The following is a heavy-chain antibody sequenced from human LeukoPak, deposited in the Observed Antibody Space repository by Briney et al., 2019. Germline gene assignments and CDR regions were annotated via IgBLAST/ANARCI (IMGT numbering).Heavy chain of an antibody. V-gene: IGHV3-7*01. CDR3: ARVAGTYGAHYPFDY. Sequence: GGSLRLSCAASGFTFSSYWMSWVRQAPGKGLEWVANIKQDGSEKYYVDSVKGRFTISRDNAKNSLYLQMNSLRAEDTAVYYCARVAGTYGAHYPFDYWGQGTLVTVSS. J-gene: IGHJ4*02. D-gene: IGHD4-17*01. CDR2: IKQDGSEK. CDR1: GFTFSSYW.